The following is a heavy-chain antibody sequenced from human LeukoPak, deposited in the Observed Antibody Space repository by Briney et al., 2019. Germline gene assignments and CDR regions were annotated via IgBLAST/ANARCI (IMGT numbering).Heavy chain of an antibody. CDR2: ISSSGSTI. CDR1: GFTFSDYY. Sequence: PGGSLRLSCAASGFTFSDYYMSWIRQAPGEGLEWVSYISSSGSTIYYADSVKGRFTISRDNAKNSLYLQMNSLRAEDTAVYYCASCSGGSCYYYGMDVWGQGTTVTVSS. V-gene: IGHV3-11*01. J-gene: IGHJ6*02. CDR3: ASCSGGSCYYYGMDV. D-gene: IGHD2-15*01.